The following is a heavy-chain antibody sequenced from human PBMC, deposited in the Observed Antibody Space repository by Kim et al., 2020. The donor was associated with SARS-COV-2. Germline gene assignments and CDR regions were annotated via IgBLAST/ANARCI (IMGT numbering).Heavy chain of an antibody. J-gene: IGHJ4*02. Sequence: NPTLQSRVTISVDTSKNQFSLKLSSVTAADTAVYYCARSGDSSSWSWGYVYWGQGTLVTVSS. V-gene: IGHV4-34*01. CDR3: ARSGDSSSWSWGYVY. D-gene: IGHD6-13*01.